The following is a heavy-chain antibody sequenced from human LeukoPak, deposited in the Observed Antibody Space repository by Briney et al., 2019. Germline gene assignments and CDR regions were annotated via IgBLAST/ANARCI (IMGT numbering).Heavy chain of an antibody. Sequence: GGSLRLSCAASGFTFSNAWMSWVRQAPGKGLEWVGRTRSNTDGGTTDYAAPVKGRFTISRDDSKNTLYLQMNSLKTEDTAVYYCTTDDPFPHFDCGGQGTLVTVSS. J-gene: IGHJ4*02. CDR3: TTDDPFPHFDC. CDR2: TRSNTDGGTT. CDR1: GFTFSNAW. D-gene: IGHD2/OR15-2a*01. V-gene: IGHV3-15*01.